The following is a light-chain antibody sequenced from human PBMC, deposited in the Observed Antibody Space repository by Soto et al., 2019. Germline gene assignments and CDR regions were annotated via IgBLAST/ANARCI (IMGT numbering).Light chain of an antibody. V-gene: IGKV1-17*01. CDR2: AAS. CDR1: QGIRND. CDR3: QQSYSTPRT. J-gene: IGKJ1*01. Sequence: DIQMTQSPSSLSASVGDRVTITCRASQGIRNDLSWYQQKPGKAPKRLIYAASSLHSGVPSRFSGSASGTEFTLTISSLQPDDFATYYCQQSYSTPRTFGQGTKV.